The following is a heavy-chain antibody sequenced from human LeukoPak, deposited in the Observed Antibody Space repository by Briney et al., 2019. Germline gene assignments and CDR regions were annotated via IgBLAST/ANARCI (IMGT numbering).Heavy chain of an antibody. CDR2: ISYDGSNK. CDR1: GFTFSSYA. Sequence: SGGSLRLSCAASGFTFSSYAMHWVRQAPGKGLEWVAVISYDGSNKYYADSVKGRFTISRDNSKNTLYLQMNSLRAEDTAVYYCARYSSGWYWFDPWGQGTLVTVSS. J-gene: IGHJ5*02. V-gene: IGHV3-30-3*01. D-gene: IGHD6-19*01. CDR3: ARYSSGWYWFDP.